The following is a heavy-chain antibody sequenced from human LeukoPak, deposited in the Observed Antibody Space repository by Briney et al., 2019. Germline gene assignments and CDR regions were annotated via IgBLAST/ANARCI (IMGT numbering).Heavy chain of an antibody. J-gene: IGHJ4*02. CDR1: GFTFSSYW. CDR3: ARGTVTPDY. Sequence: PGWSLTLSFAASGFTFSSYWMHWLRQAPGKGLVWVSRINSDGSSTSYADSVKGRFTISRDNAKNTLYLQVNSLRAEDTAVYYCARGTVTPDYWGQGTLVTVSS. D-gene: IGHD4-17*01. CDR2: INSDGSST. V-gene: IGHV3-74*01.